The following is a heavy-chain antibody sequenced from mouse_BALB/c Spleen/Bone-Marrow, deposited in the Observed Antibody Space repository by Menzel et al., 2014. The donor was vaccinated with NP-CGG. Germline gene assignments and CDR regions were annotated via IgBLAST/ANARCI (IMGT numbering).Heavy chain of an antibody. D-gene: IGHD1-1*01. J-gene: IGHJ1*01. Sequence: EVKVEESGGGLVQPGGSMKLSCVASGFTFSNYWMNWVRQSPEKGLEWVAEIRLKSNNYATHYAESVKGRFTTSRDDSKSSVYLQMNNLRAEDTGIYYCTKEVVATGNWYFDVWGAGTTVTVSS. CDR1: GFTFSNYW. V-gene: IGHV6-6*02. CDR3: TKEVVATGNWYFDV. CDR2: IRLKSNNYAT.